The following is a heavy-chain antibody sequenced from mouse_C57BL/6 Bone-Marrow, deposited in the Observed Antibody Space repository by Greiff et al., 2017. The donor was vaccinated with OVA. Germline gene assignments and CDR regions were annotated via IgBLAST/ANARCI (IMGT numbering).Heavy chain of an antibody. CDR1: GYTFTDHT. V-gene: IGHV1-78*01. D-gene: IGHD1-1*01. J-gene: IGHJ4*01. CDR3: AREDYGSPYAMDY. CDR2: IYPRDGST. Sequence: QVQLQQSDAELVKPGASVKISCTVSGYTFTDHTIHWMKQRPEQGLEWIGDIYPRDGSTKYNEKFKGKATLTADKSCSAAYMQSNRLTSEDSAVYFGAREDYGSPYAMDYWGQGTSVTVSS.